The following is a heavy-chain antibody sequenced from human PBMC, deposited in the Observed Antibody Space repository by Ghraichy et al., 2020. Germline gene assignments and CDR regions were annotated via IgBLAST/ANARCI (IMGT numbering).Heavy chain of an antibody. CDR2: IKQDGSEK. Sequence: GGSLRLSCAASGFTFSSYWMSWVRQAPGKGLEWVANIKQDGSEKYYVDSVKGRFTISRDNAKNSLYLQMNSLRAEDTAVYYCARDRTEQIKWELLHHFDYWGQGTLVTVSS. CDR1: GFTFSSYW. CDR3: ARDRTEQIKWELLHHFDY. J-gene: IGHJ4*02. D-gene: IGHD1-26*01. V-gene: IGHV3-7*01.